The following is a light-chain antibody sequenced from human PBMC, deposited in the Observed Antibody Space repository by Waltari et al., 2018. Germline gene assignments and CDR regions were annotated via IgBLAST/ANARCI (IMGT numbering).Light chain of an antibody. CDR3: QHYVSLPVT. CDR1: QSVGRS. V-gene: IGKV3-20*01. J-gene: IGKJ1*01. CDR2: GAS. Sequence: EIVLTQSPGTLSLSPGERATLSCRASQSVGRSLAWYQQKPGQAPRLLNYGASIRATGIPDRFSGGGSGTDFSLTISRLESEDFAAYHCQHYVSLPVTFGQGTKVEIK.